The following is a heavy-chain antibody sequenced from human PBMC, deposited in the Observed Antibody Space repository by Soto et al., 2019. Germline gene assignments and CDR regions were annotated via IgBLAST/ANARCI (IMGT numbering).Heavy chain of an antibody. CDR2: INTDGSRT. V-gene: IGHV3-74*01. CDR3: ARVATGSYNWFDP. CDR1: GFTFDYYW. J-gene: IGHJ5*02. Sequence: GGSLRLSCAASGFTFDYYWMHWVRQAPGKGLVWVSRINTDGSRTNYADSVKGRFTISRDNAKNTLYLQMNSLRAEDTAVYYCARVATGSYNWFDPRGQRTPVTVSS. D-gene: IGHD1-26*01.